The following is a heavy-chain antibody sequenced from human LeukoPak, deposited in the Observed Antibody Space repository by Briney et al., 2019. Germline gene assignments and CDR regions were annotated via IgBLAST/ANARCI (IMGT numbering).Heavy chain of an antibody. CDR2: ISGSGGTI. D-gene: IGHD6-13*01. Sequence: GGSLRLSCAASGFTFGDYYMSWIRQAPGKGLEWVSYISGSGGTIYYADSVKGRFTISRDNAKNSLYLQMNSLRVEDTAVYYCARDDPKGSPFDWFDPWGQGTLVTVYS. CDR1: GFTFGDYY. J-gene: IGHJ5*02. V-gene: IGHV3-11*04. CDR3: ARDDPKGSPFDWFDP.